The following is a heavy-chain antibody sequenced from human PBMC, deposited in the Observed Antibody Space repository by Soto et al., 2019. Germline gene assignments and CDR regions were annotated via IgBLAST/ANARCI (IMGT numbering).Heavy chain of an antibody. D-gene: IGHD4-4*01. CDR1: GYTFTSYY. V-gene: IGHV1-46*03. J-gene: IGHJ4*02. Sequence: QVQLVQSGAEVKKPGASVKVSCKASGYTFTSYYMHWVRQAPGQGLEWMGIINPSGGSTSYAQKFQGIVTMTSDTSTSTVYLELSSLRSEDTAVYYCARERHSNSYYFDYWGQGTLVTVSS. CDR2: INPSGGST. CDR3: ARERHSNSYYFDY.